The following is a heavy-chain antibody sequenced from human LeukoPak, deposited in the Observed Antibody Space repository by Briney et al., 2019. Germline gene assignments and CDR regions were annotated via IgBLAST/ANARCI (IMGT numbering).Heavy chain of an antibody. D-gene: IGHD3-22*01. CDR1: GFTFSGYK. Sequence: GGSLRLSCAASGFTFSGYKMNWVRQAPGTGLEWVSHISSSSRTIYYADSVKGRFTISRDNAKNSLYLQMNSLRDEDTAVYYCARDRGSSYPGSFDYWGQGILVTVTS. J-gene: IGHJ4*02. V-gene: IGHV3-48*02. CDR3: ARDRGSSYPGSFDY. CDR2: ISSSSRTI.